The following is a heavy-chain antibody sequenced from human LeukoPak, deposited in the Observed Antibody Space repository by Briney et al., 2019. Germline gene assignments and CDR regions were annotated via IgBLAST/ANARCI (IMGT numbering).Heavy chain of an antibody. J-gene: IGHJ4*02. V-gene: IGHV3-53*01. Sequence: GGSLRLSCAASGFTVSSNYMSGVRQAPGKGLEWVSVIYRDGDTDYADSVRGRFTISRDNSKNTLYLQMNSLRAEDTAVYYCARGRPGYGDYDYWGQGTLVTVSS. D-gene: IGHD4-17*01. CDR2: IYRDGDT. CDR3: ARGRPGYGDYDY. CDR1: GFTVSSNY.